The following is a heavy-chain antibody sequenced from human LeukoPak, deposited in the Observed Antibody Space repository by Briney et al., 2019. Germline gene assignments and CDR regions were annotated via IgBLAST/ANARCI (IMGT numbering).Heavy chain of an antibody. CDR1: GHIFTDYY. CDR3: AREGLVVGATNNWFDP. D-gene: IGHD1-26*01. V-gene: IGHV1/OR15-1*04. CDR2: INPNSGGT. J-gene: IGHJ5*02. Sequence: ASVKVSCKASGHIFTDYYMHWVRQAPGQELGWMGRINPNSGGTNYAQKFQGRVTMTRDTSISTAYMELSRLRSDDTAVYYCAREGLVVGATNNWFDPWGQGTLVTVSS.